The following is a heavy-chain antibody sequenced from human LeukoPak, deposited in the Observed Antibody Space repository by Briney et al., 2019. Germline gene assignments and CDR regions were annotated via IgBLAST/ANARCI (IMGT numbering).Heavy chain of an antibody. J-gene: IGHJ4*02. V-gene: IGHV1-46*01. CDR2: IYPRDGST. CDR1: GYTFTSNY. Sequence: ASVKVSCKASGYTFTSNYIHWVRQAPGQGLEWMGMIYPRDGSTSYAQKSQGRVTMTRNTSISTAYMELSSLRSEDTAVYYCARAPFSFDYWGQGTLVTVSS. CDR3: ARAPFSFDY.